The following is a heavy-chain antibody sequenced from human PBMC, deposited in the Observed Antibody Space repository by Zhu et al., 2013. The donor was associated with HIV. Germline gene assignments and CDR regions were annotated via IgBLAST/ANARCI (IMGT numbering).Heavy chain of an antibody. CDR2: IIPIFGTA. J-gene: IGHJ5*02. V-gene: IGHV1-69*01. Sequence: QVQLVQSGAKVKKPGSSVKVSCKASGGTFSSYAISWVRQAPGQGLEWMGGIIPIFGTANYAQKFQGRVTITADESTSTAYMELSSLRSEDTAVYYCARDLAAAGNRWFDPGAREPWSPSPQ. D-gene: IGHD6-13*01. CDR3: ARDLAAAGNRWFDP. CDR1: GGTFSSYA.